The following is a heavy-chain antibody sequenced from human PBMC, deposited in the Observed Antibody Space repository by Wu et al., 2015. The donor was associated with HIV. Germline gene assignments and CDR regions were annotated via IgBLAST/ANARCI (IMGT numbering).Heavy chain of an antibody. CDR1: GYSFTASY. Sequence: QIHLVQSGAEVKKPGSSVKVSCQASGYSFTASYLHWVRQAPGKGFEWMGWIGGNRGESHSAQRFRDRFTMTRDTSTNTAYMELTRLTSDDTALYYCARLSLRRFGELFSGADYWGQGTLVTVSS. D-gene: IGHD3-10*01. CDR3: ARLSLRRFGELFSGADY. CDR2: IGGNRGES. V-gene: IGHV1-2*02. J-gene: IGHJ4*02.